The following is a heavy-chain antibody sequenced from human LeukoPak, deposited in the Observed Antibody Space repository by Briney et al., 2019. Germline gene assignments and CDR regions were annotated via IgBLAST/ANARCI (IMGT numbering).Heavy chain of an antibody. Sequence: GGSLRLSCAASGFTFDDYAMHWVRQAPGKGLEWVSLISGDGGSPYYADSVKGRFTISRDNTKNSLYLQMNSLRTEDTALYYCAKDISWGGNSGDYWGQGTLVTVSS. J-gene: IGHJ4*02. CDR2: ISGDGGSP. CDR1: GFTFDDYA. CDR3: AKDISWGGNSGDY. V-gene: IGHV3-43*02. D-gene: IGHD4-23*01.